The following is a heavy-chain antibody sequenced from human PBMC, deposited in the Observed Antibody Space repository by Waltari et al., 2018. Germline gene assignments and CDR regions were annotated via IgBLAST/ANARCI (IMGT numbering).Heavy chain of an antibody. D-gene: IGHD5-18*01. CDR3: ARKRPGYTAMAHVDY. Sequence: QVQLQESGPGLVKPSETLSLTCTVSGGSISSYYWSWIRQPPGKGLEWIWYIYYSGSTNYNPSLKSRVTISVDTSKNQFSLKLSSVTAADTAVYYCARKRPGYTAMAHVDYWGQGTLVTVSS. V-gene: IGHV4-59*01. CDR1: GGSISSYY. CDR2: IYYSGST. J-gene: IGHJ4*02.